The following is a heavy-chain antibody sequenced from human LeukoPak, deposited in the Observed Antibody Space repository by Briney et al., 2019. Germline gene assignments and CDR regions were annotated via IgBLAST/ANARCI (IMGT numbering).Heavy chain of an antibody. CDR2: ISSNTGTP. J-gene: IGHJ4*02. CDR3: ARDRSSGSYDY. Sequence: GASVKVSCKASGYTFTRYSMNWVRQAPGQGLDWMGYISSNTGTPVYAQGFTGRFAFSWDTSVSTAYLQISSLKAEDTAVYFCARDRSSGSYDYWGQGTLVTVSS. V-gene: IGHV7-4-1*02. D-gene: IGHD1-26*01. CDR1: GYTFTRYS.